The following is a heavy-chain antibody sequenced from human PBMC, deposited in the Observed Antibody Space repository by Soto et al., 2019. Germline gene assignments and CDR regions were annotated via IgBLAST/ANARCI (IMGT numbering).Heavy chain of an antibody. CDR2: IYSGGST. Sequence: EVQLVESGGGLIQPGGSLRLSCAASGFTVSRNYMSWVRQAPGKGLEWVAVIYSGGSTYYADSVKGRFTISRDNSRNTLYLQMNSRAAEDTAVYYCARELGFGSGIDFWGQGTLVTVSS. CDR3: ARELGFGSGIDF. D-gene: IGHD6-19*01. CDR1: GFTVSRNY. J-gene: IGHJ4*02. V-gene: IGHV3-53*01.